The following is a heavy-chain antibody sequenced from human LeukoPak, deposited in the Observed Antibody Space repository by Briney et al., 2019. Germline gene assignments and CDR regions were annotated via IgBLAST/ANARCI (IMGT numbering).Heavy chain of an antibody. CDR2: IYPGDSDT. CDR3: ARADPGDAFDI. D-gene: IGHD1-14*01. CDR1: GSSFTSYW. Sequence: KRGAPLQISCKGSGSSFTSYWIGWVRQLPGKGLEWMGIIYPGDSDTRYSPSFQGQVTISADKSISTAYLQWSSLKASDTAMYYCARADPGDAFDIWGQGTMVTVSS. V-gene: IGHV5-51*01. J-gene: IGHJ3*02.